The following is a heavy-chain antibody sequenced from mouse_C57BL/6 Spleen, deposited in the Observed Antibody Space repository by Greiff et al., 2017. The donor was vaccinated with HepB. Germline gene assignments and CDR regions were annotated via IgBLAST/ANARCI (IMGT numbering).Heavy chain of an antibody. J-gene: IGHJ4*01. Sequence: VQLKESGPGLVKPSQSLSLTCSVTGYSITSGYYWNWIRQFPGNKLEWMGYISYDGSNNYNPSLKNRISITHDTSKNQFFLKLNTVTTEDTATYYCAREGTYYAMDYWGQGTSVTVSS. CDR3: AREGTYYAMDY. D-gene: IGHD3-3*01. CDR1: GYSITSGYY. V-gene: IGHV3-6*01. CDR2: ISYDGSN.